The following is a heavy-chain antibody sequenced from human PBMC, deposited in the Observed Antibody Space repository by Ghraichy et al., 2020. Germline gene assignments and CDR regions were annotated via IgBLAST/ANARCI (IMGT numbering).Heavy chain of an antibody. CDR1: GVSVSDYY. CDR3: AGGGNSVPPASDY. V-gene: IGHV4-59*02. CDR2: VYVVGTT. D-gene: IGHD4-23*01. J-gene: IGHJ4*02. Sequence: SETLSLTCTVSGVSVSDYYWHWVRQPPGKGLEWIGYVYVVGTTNYNPSLQSRVTISLDTSKNQFSLKLTSVTAADTAVYYCAGGGNSVPPASDYWGQGSLVTVS.